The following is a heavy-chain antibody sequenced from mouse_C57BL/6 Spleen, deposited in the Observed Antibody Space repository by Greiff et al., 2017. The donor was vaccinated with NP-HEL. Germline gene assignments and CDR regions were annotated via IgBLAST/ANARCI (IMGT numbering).Heavy chain of an antibody. D-gene: IGHD1-1*01. J-gene: IGHJ2*01. Sequence: QVQLKQSGAELARPGASVKLSCKASGYTFTSYGISWVKQRTGQGLEWIGEIYPRSGNTYYNEKFKGKATLTADKSSSTAYMELRSLTSEDSAVYFCARSGDYYGSSPFDYWGQGTTLTVSS. CDR2: IYPRSGNT. CDR3: ARSGDYYGSSPFDY. V-gene: IGHV1-81*01. CDR1: GYTFTSYG.